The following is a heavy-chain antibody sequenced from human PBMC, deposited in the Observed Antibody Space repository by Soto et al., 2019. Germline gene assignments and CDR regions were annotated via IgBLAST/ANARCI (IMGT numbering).Heavy chain of an antibody. J-gene: IGHJ3*02. CDR3: ERGEAWTDESFDI. CDR1: GFTVSNYG. CDR2: IWKDGNNK. D-gene: IGHD5-12*01. V-gene: IGHV3-33*01. Sequence: QVQLVESGGGVVQPGQSLRLSCAASGFTVSNYGMHWVRQAPGKGLEWVAVIWKDGNNKYYRDSVKGRFTISRDNSKNTLELHRSSVRGEDTAVYYCERGEAWTDESFDIWGQGTMVTGSS.